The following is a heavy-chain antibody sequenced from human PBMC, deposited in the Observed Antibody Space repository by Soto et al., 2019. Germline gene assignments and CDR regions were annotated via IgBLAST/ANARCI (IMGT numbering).Heavy chain of an antibody. CDR1: GFSLSTSGVG. CDR3: AHALPPWGGMDV. D-gene: IGHD7-27*01. Sequence: QITLKESGPTLVKPTQTLTLTCTFSGFSLSTSGVGVGWIRQPPGKALEWLALIYWDDDKRYSPSLKRRLTTXKXSSKNQVVLTMTNMDPVDTATYYCAHALPPWGGMDVWGQGTTVTVSS. CDR2: IYWDDDK. V-gene: IGHV2-5*02. J-gene: IGHJ6*02.